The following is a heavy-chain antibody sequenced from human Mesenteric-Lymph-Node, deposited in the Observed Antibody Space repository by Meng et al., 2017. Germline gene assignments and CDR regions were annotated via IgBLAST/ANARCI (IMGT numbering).Heavy chain of an antibody. V-gene: IGHV3-20*04. D-gene: IGHD3-16*01. CDR3: ATYPGLGG. CDR1: GFTFDDYG. CDR2: INWNGDGT. Sequence: GESLKISCAASGFTFDDYGLSWVRRVPGEGLEWVSAINWNGDGTSYTDSVKGRFTISRDNAKNSLYLQMNSLRVEDTALYYCATYPGLGGWGQGTLVTVSS. J-gene: IGHJ4*02.